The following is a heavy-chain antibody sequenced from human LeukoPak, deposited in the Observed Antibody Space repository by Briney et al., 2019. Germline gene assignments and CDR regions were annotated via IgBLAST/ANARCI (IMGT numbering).Heavy chain of an antibody. Sequence: ASVKVSCKASGYTFTSYGISWVRQAPGQGLEWMGWISAYNGNTNYAQKLQGRVTMTTDTSTSTAYMELRSLRSDDTAVYYCARPGGYCSSTSCYQGAFDIWGQGTMVTVSS. CDR3: ARPGGYCSSTSCYQGAFDI. J-gene: IGHJ3*02. CDR1: GYTFTSYG. D-gene: IGHD2-2*01. CDR2: ISAYNGNT. V-gene: IGHV1-18*01.